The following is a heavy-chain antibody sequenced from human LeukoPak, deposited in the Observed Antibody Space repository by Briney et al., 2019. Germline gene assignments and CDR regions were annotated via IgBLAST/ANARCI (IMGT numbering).Heavy chain of an antibody. J-gene: IGHJ4*02. CDR1: GLTFSSYA. CDR3: AKGSYGYVLYFDS. D-gene: IGHD5-18*01. V-gene: IGHV3-23*01. Sequence: GGSLRLSCAVSGLTFSSYAMSWVRQAPGKGLEWVSGISASGGSTYYADYVKGRFTISRDSSKNTLYLQMNGLRAEDTAVYFCAKGSYGYVLYFDSWGQGALVTVSS. CDR2: ISASGGST.